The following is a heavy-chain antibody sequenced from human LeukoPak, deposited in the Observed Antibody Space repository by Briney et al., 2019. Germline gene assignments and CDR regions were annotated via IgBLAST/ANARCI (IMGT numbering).Heavy chain of an antibody. CDR2: ISSSGSNR. D-gene: IGHD1-7*01. V-gene: IGHV3-11*01. Sequence: PGGSLRLSCAASGFTFGDYYMTWIRQAPGQGLEWVSYISSSGSNRYYADSVKGRFTIPRDNAQNSLYLQMNSLRAEDSAVYYCAIGNYRALYWGQGTLAT. CDR3: AIGNYRALY. J-gene: IGHJ4*02. CDR1: GFTFGDYY.